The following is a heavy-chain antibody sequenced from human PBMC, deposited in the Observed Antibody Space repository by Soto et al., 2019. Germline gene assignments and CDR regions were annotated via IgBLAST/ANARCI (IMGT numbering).Heavy chain of an antibody. CDR2: VYYTGTT. V-gene: IGHV4-39*07. CDR3: VRDGTKTLRDWFDP. Sequence: PSETLSLTCTVSGGSIRTSNYYWVWIRQTPGRGLEWIGSVYYTGTTYYTPSLQGRVSMSADTSKKQFSLRLRSVTAADTAVYYCVRDGTKTLRDWFDPWGQGISVTVSS. J-gene: IGHJ5*02. CDR1: GGSIRTSNYY. D-gene: IGHD1-1*01.